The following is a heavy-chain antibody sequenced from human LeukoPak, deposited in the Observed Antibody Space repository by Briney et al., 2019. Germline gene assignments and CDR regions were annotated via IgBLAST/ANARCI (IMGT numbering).Heavy chain of an antibody. J-gene: IGHJ4*02. CDR2: IYDRGST. V-gene: IGHV4-59*08. Sequence: SETLSLTCTVSGGSISSYYWSWIRQPPGKGLEWVGNIYDRGSTKYNPSLKSRVTISADTSQNQFTLSLTSVTAADTAVYYCATLGLLRGAGFNLATHFDFWGQGTLVTVSS. D-gene: IGHD1-26*01. CDR1: GGSISSYY. CDR3: ATLGLLRGAGFNLATHFDF.